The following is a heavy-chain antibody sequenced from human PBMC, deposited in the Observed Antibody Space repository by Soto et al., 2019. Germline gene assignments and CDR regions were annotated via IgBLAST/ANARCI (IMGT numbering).Heavy chain of an antibody. CDR2: INPNSGGT. CDR1: GYTFTDYY. Sequence: QVQLVQSGAEVKKPGASVKVSCKASGYTFTDYYIHWVRQAPGQGLEWMGWINPNSGGTNCAQKLQGRVTMTRDTSISTAYMGRSRVGSDDTAVYHCAREMGYCSSSSCWGGFVPWGQGTLVTVSS. V-gene: IGHV1-2*02. CDR3: AREMGYCSSSSCWGGFVP. J-gene: IGHJ5*02. D-gene: IGHD2-2*01.